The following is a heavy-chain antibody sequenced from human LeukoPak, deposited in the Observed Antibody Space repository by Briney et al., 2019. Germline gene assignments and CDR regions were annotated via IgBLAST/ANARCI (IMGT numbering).Heavy chain of an antibody. Sequence: ASVTVSLTASGYTFTVYYMHWVRQAPGQGLEWMGWINPNSGGTNYAQKFQGRVTMTRDTSISTAYMELSRLRSDDTAVYYCARFSYYGSGSPPAAHFDCWGQGSLVTVSS. J-gene: IGHJ4*02. CDR3: ARFSYYGSGSPPAAHFDC. CDR2: INPNSGGT. V-gene: IGHV1-2*02. CDR1: GYTFTVYY. D-gene: IGHD3-10*01.